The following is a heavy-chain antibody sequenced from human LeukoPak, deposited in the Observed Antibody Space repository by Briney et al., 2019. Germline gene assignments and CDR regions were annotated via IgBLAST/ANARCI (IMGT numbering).Heavy chain of an antibody. CDR2: ISSSGSTI. J-gene: IGHJ4*02. CDR1: GFTFSDYY. Sequence: GGSLRLSCAASGFTFSDYYMSWIRQAPGKGLEWVSYISSSGSTIYYADSVKGRFTISRDNAKNSLYLQMNSLRAEDTAVYYCARDDGITIFGVAIPPIWGQGTLVTVSS. D-gene: IGHD3-3*01. V-gene: IGHV3-11*04. CDR3: ARDDGITIFGVAIPPI.